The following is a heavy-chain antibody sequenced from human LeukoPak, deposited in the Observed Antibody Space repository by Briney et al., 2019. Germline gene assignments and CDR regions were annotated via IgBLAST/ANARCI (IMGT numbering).Heavy chain of an antibody. CDR3: TRGGVDY. D-gene: IGHD3-16*01. CDR1: GFTVSSNY. Sequence: GGSLRLSCAASGFTVSSNYMSWVRQAPGKGLVWASRINGDGSTTTYADSVKGRFTISRDNAKNTLYLQMNSLRAEDTAVYYCTRGGVDYWGQGTLVTVSS. CDR2: INGDGSTT. J-gene: IGHJ4*02. V-gene: IGHV3-74*01.